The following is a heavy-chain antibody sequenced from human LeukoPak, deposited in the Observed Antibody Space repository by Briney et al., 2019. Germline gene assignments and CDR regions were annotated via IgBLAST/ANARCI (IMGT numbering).Heavy chain of an antibody. CDR3: ASQEAIFGVVIWGFDY. V-gene: IGHV3-23*01. J-gene: IGHJ4*02. CDR1: GFTFSSYA. D-gene: IGHD3-3*01. Sequence: QSGGSLRLSCAASGFTFSSYAMSWVRQAPGKGLEWVSAISGSGGSTYYADSVKGRFTISRDNSKNTLYLQMNSLRAEDTAVYYCASQEAIFGVVIWGFDYWGQGTLVTVSS. CDR2: ISGSGGST.